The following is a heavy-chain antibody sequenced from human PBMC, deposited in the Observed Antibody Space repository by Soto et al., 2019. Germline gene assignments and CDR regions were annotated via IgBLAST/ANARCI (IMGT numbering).Heavy chain of an antibody. Sequence: QLQLQESGSGLVKPSQTLSLTCAVSGGSISSGGYSWSWIRQPPGKGLEWIGYIFHSGNTYYNPSLNRRGTISGDRSKNQCALNRSSVTAADTAVYYCARIDVDPAMDTVIAFDIWGQGTMVTVS. CDR3: ARIDVDPAMDTVIAFDI. CDR1: GGSISSGGYS. CDR2: IFHSGNT. J-gene: IGHJ3*02. D-gene: IGHD5-18*01. V-gene: IGHV4-30-2*01.